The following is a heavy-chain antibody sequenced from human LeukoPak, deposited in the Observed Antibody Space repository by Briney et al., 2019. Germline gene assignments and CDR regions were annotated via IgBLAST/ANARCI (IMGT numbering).Heavy chain of an antibody. CDR2: IYNSGST. CDR3: ARGEYDPSGYYSGFQY. CDR1: GGSISSYY. J-gene: IGHJ1*01. Sequence: SETLSLTCTVSGGSISSYYWSWIRQPPGKGLGWIGYIYNSGSTNYNPSLKSRVTISVDTSKNQFSLRLNSVTAADTAVYYCARGEYDPSGYYSGFQYWGQGTLVTVSS. D-gene: IGHD3-22*01. V-gene: IGHV4-59*01.